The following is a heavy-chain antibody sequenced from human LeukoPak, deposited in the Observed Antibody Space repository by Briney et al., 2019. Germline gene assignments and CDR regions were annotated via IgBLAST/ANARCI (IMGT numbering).Heavy chain of an antibody. D-gene: IGHD3-22*01. Sequence: ASVKVSCKASGYTFTSYYMHWVRQAPGQGLEWMGIINPSGGSTSYAQKFQGRVTMTRDTSTSTVYMELSSLRSEDTAVYYCATRSSYYDSSGYYQDAFDIWGQGTMVTVSS. CDR2: INPSGGST. J-gene: IGHJ3*02. CDR3: ATRSSYYDSSGYYQDAFDI. CDR1: GYTFTSYY. V-gene: IGHV1-46*01.